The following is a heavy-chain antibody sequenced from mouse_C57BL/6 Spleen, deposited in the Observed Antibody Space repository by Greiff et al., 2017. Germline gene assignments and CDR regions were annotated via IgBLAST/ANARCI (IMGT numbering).Heavy chain of an antibody. V-gene: IGHV5-12*01. CDR1: GFTFSDYY. D-gene: IGHD1-2*01. Sequence: EVKLMESGGGLVQPGGSLKLSCAASGFTFSDYYMYWVRQTPEKRLEWVAYISNGGGSTYYPDTVKGRFTISRDNAKNTLYLQMSRLKSEDTAMYYCARGTTAFYAMDYWGQGTSVTVSS. CDR3: ARGTTAFYAMDY. CDR2: ISNGGGST. J-gene: IGHJ4*01.